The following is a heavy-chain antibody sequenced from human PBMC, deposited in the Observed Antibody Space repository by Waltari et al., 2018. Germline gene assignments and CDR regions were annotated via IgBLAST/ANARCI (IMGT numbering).Heavy chain of an antibody. V-gene: IGHV3-23*01. CDR2: ISGSGGRT. CDR3: ASEIPNWNYG. CDR1: GFTFSSYA. Sequence: EVQLLESGGGLVQPGGSLRLSCAASGFTFSSYAMSWVRQAPGKGLEWCSAISGSGGRTNYADSVQGRFTISRDNSKNTLYLQMNSLRAEDTAVYYCASEIPNWNYGWGQGTLVTVSS. D-gene: IGHD1-7*01. J-gene: IGHJ4*02.